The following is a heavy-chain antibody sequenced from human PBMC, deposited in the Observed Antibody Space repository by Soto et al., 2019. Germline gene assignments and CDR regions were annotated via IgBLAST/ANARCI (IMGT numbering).Heavy chain of an antibody. D-gene: IGHD6-19*01. CDR1: GGTFSSYA. CDR2: IFPIFGTA. V-gene: IGHV1-69*01. CDR3: AKDKAAVAGFDY. J-gene: IGHJ4*02. Sequence: QVQLVQSGAEVKKPGSSVKVSCKASGGTFSSYAISWWRQAPGQGLEWMGGIFPIFGTANYAQKFQGRVTITADESTSRADMELSSLRSEETAVDFSAKDKAAVAGFDYWGQGTLVTVS.